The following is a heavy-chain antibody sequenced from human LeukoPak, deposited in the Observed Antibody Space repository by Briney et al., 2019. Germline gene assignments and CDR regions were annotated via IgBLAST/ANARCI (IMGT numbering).Heavy chain of an antibody. CDR1: GFTFSSYA. D-gene: IGHD4-17*01. V-gene: IGHV3-23*01. J-gene: IGHJ4*02. CDR3: TRAPVTTWAHDY. CDR2: ISGSGGST. Sequence: AGGSLRLSCAASGFTFSSYAMSWVRQAPGKGLEWVSAISGSGGSTYYADSVKGRFTISRDNPKNTLYLQMNSLRAEDTAVYYCTRAPVTTWAHDYWGQGTLVTVSS.